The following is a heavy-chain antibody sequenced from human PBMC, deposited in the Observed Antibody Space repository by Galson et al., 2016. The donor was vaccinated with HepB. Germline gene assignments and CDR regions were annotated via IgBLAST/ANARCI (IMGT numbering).Heavy chain of an antibody. CDR1: GFTLNNCA. CDR2: FNGDGTA. Sequence: SLRLSCAASGFTLNNCAMGWVRQAPGKGLEWVSSFNGDGTARYTDPLRGRFTVSSDNSKNTVYLQMNSLGAEDTAVYYCTKFVDYGDNYYFDSWGQGTLVTVSS. V-gene: IGHV3-23*01. J-gene: IGHJ4*02. CDR3: TKFVDYGDNYYFDS. D-gene: IGHD4-23*01.